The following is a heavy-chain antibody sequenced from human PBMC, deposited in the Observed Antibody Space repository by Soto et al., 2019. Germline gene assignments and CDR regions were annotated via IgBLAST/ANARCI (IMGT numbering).Heavy chain of an antibody. CDR1: GGSISSSSYY. Sequence: PSETLSLTCAVSGGSISSSSYYWGWIRQPPGKGLEWIGSIYYSGSTYYNPSLKSRVTISVDTSKNQFSLKLSSVTAADTAVYYCARRFNYYDSSGQIYYGMEVWGQGTTVTVSS. CDR3: ARRFNYYDSSGQIYYGMEV. J-gene: IGHJ6*02. D-gene: IGHD3-22*01. CDR2: IYYSGST. V-gene: IGHV4-39*01.